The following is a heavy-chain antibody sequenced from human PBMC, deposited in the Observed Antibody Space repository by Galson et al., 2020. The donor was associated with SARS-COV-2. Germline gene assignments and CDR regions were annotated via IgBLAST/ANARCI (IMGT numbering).Heavy chain of an antibody. D-gene: IGHD2-8*02. CDR1: GFTVSYNY. J-gene: IGHJ4*02. CDR2: IYSDGST. V-gene: IGHV3-53*01. CDR3: ARVISGDYIDY. Sequence: GGSLRLSCAASGFTVSYNYMTWVRQAPGKGLEWVSLIYSDGSTYYADSVKGRFTISRDNSKNTLYLQINSLRAEDTAVYYCARVISGDYIDYWGQGTLVTVSS.